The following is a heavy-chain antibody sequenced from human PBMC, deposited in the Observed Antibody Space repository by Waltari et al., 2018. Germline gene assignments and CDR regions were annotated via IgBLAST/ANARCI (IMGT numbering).Heavy chain of an antibody. CDR2: ISGSGGST. Sequence: EVQLLESGGGLVQPGGSLRLSCAASGFTFSSYAMSWVRQAPGKGLEWVSAISGSGGSTYYADSVKGRFTISRDNAKNSLFLQMDSLRAEDTAVYYCARETCGATGCYYLDCWGQGTLVTVSS. CDR3: ARETCGATGCYYLDC. CDR1: GFTFSSYA. D-gene: IGHD2-2*01. V-gene: IGHV3-23*01. J-gene: IGHJ4*02.